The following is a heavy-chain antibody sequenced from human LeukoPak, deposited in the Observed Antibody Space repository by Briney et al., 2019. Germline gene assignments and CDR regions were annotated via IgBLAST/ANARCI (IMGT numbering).Heavy chain of an antibody. Sequence: GGSLRLSCVASGFPFSSYWMTWVRQAPGKGLEWVSSISSSSSYIYYADSVKGRFTISRDNAKNSLYLQMNSLRAEDTAVYYCARDREGVVLDYWGQGTLVTVSP. D-gene: IGHD1-26*01. V-gene: IGHV3-21*01. CDR3: ARDREGVVLDY. CDR1: GFPFSSYW. J-gene: IGHJ4*02. CDR2: ISSSSSYI.